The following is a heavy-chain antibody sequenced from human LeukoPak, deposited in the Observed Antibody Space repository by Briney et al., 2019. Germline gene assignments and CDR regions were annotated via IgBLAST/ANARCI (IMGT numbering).Heavy chain of an antibody. D-gene: IGHD3-10*01. CDR2: MNPNSGNT. J-gene: IGHJ5*02. V-gene: IGHV1-8*01. CDR1: GYTFTSYD. Sequence: ASVKVSCKASGYTFTSYDINWVRQATGQGLEWMGWMNPNSGNTGYAQKFQGRVTMTRNTSISTAYMELSSLRSEDTAVYYGARGLMVRGVSVRPYNWFDPWGQGTLVTVSS. CDR3: ARGLMVRGVSVRPYNWFDP.